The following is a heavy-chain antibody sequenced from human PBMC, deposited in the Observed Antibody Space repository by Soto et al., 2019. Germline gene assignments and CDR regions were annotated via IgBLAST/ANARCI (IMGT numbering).Heavy chain of an antibody. Sequence: QVQLVQSGAEVKKPGASVKVSCKASGYTFTSYGISWVRQAPGQGLEWMGWISAYNGNTNYAQKLQGRVTMTTDTPTSTAYMELRSLRSDDTAVYYCAREDYVGGSYRYTFFDYWGQGTLVTVSS. D-gene: IGHD3-16*02. V-gene: IGHV1-18*01. CDR3: AREDYVGGSYRYTFFDY. CDR2: ISAYNGNT. J-gene: IGHJ4*02. CDR1: GYTFTSYG.